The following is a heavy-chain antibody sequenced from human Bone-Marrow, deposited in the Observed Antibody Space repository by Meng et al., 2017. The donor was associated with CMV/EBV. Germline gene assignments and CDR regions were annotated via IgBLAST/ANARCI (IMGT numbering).Heavy chain of an antibody. V-gene: IGHV5-51*01. CDR3: ARLFSSSRSIDY. D-gene: IGHD6-6*01. Sequence: GESLKISCKASGYSFSTYWIGWVRQMPGKGLEWMGIIYPGDSDTRYSPSFQGQVTISADKSISTAYLQWSSLKASDTAMYYCARLFSSSRSIDYWGQGTLVTGSS. J-gene: IGHJ4*02. CDR2: IYPGDSDT. CDR1: GYSFSTYW.